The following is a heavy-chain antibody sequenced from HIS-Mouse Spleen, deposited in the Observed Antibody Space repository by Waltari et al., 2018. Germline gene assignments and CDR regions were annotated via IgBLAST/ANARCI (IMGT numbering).Heavy chain of an antibody. V-gene: IGHV4-39*07. D-gene: IGHD6-13*01. CDR2: ICYSGRT. J-gene: IGHJ2*01. CDR1: GGSISSSSYY. Sequence: QLQLQESGPGLVKPSETLSLTCTVSGGSISSSSYYWGWIRQPPGRGLEWIGRICYSGRTYYNPYLKSRVTISVDTSKNQFSLKLSSVTAADTAVYYCAREIPYSSSWYDWYFDLWGRGTLVTVSS. CDR3: AREIPYSSSWYDWYFDL.